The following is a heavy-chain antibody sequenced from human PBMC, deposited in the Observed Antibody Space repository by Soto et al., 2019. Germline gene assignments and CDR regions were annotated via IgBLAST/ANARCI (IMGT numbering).Heavy chain of an antibody. Sequence: QVQLLESGPGLVKPSQTLSLTCSVSGDSISNLDYFWAWIRQPPGQALEYIGYIYKSATTYYNPSFESRVAISVDTSKSQFSLNVTSVTAADTAVYFCARGRYCLTGRCFPNWFDSWGQGALVTVPS. CDR2: IYKSATT. V-gene: IGHV4-30-4*01. CDR1: GDSISNLDYF. D-gene: IGHD7-27*01. CDR3: ARGRYCLTGRCFPNWFDS. J-gene: IGHJ5*01.